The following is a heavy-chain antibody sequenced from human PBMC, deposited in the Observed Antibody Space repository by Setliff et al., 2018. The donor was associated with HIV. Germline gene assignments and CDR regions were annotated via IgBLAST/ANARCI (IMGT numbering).Heavy chain of an antibody. CDR3: ARVRLYNAALDY. CDR2: IYSDGTT. CDR1: GGSFSGYY. Sequence: PSETLSLTCTVYGGSFSGYYWSWIRQAPGKGLEWVSTIYSDGTTYHADSVKGRFTLSRDSSKNTLSLQMNSLRPEDTAVYYCARVRLYNAALDYWGQGTLVTVSS. V-gene: IGHV3-66*02. D-gene: IGHD3-10*01. J-gene: IGHJ4*02.